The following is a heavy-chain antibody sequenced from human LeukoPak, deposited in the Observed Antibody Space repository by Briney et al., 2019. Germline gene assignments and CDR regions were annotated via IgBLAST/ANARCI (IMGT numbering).Heavy chain of an antibody. Sequence: GGSLRLSCTGSGFRLEYFAMSWVRQAPGKGLEWVSTMSNIDETYYSDSVKGRFTLSRDNSKNTLSLQMHSLRDEDTALSYCPKDHPRSGCPAFEPWGQGTLVTVSS. CDR2: MSNIDET. CDR3: PKDHPRSGCPAFEP. CDR1: GFRLEYFA. D-gene: IGHD6-19*01. J-gene: IGHJ5*02. V-gene: IGHV3-23*01.